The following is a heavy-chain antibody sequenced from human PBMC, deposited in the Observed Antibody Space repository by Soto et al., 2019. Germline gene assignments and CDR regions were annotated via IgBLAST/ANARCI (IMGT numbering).Heavy chain of an antibody. V-gene: IGHV3-23*01. J-gene: IGHJ4*02. D-gene: IGHD6-6*01. CDR3: ARRHSSSSLYYFDY. CDR2: ISGSGGST. Sequence: GGSLRLSCAASGFTFSSYAMSWVRQAPGKGLEWVSAISGSGGSTYYADSVKGRFTISRDNSKNTLYLQMNSLRAEDTAVYYCARRHSSSSLYYFDYRGQGILVTVYS. CDR1: GFTFSSYA.